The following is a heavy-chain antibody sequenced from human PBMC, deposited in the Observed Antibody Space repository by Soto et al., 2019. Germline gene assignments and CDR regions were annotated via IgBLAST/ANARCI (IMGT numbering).Heavy chain of an antibody. CDR1: GYSFTSYW. D-gene: IGHD3-22*01. CDR3: ATSYYYDSSGYKAGAFDI. CDR2: IYPGDSDT. V-gene: IGHV5-51*01. Sequence: PGESLKISCKGSGYSFTSYWIGWVRQMPGKGLEWMGIIYPGDSDTRYSPSFQGQVTISADKSISTAYLQWSSLKASDTAMYYCATSYYYDSSGYKAGAFDIWGRGTMVTVSS. J-gene: IGHJ3*02.